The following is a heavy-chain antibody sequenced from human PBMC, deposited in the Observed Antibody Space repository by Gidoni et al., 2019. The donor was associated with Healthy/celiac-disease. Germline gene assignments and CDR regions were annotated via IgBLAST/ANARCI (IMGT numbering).Heavy chain of an antibody. D-gene: IGHD6-13*01. Sequence: QVQLQQWGAGLLKPSETLSLTCAVYGGSFSGYSCSWIRQPPGKGLEWIGDINHSGSTNYNPSLKSRVTISVDTSKNQFSLKLSSVTAADTAVYYCARAGSWYYYYMDVWGKGTTVTVSS. J-gene: IGHJ6*03. CDR3: ARAGSWYYYYMDV. CDR1: GGSFSGYS. V-gene: IGHV4-34*01. CDR2: INHSGST.